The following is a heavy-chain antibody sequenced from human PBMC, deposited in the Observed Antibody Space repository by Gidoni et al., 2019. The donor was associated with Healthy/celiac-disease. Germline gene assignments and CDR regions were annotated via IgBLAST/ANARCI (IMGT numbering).Heavy chain of an antibody. V-gene: IGHV4-39*01. CDR2: IYYSGST. J-gene: IGHJ4*02. D-gene: IGHD6-19*01. CDR3: ARLTLEGPVAGTSH. CDR1: GGSISSSSYS. Sequence: QLQLQESCPGLVKPSETLSLPCTVSGGSISSSSYSWGWIRQPPGKGLEWIGSIYYSGSTYYNPSLKSRVTISVDTSKNQFSLKLSSVTAADTAVYYCARLTLEGPVAGTSHWGQGTLVTVSS.